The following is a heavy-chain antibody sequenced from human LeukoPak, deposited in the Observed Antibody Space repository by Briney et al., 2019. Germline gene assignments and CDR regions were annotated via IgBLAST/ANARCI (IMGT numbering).Heavy chain of an antibody. V-gene: IGHV3-48*03. CDR2: ISSRGSTI. CDR3: AREYYDILGTFDY. D-gene: IGHD3-9*01. CDR1: GFTFSSYE. Sequence: GGSLRLSCAASGFTFSSYEMNWVRQAPGKGLEWVSYISSRGSTIYYADSVKGRFTISRDNAKNSLYPQMNSLRAEDTAVYYCAREYYDILGTFDYWGQGTLVTVSS. J-gene: IGHJ4*02.